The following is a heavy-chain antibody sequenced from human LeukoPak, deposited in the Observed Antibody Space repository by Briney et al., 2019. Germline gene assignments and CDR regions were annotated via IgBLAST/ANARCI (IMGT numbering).Heavy chain of an antibody. CDR1: GVMFSNYA. D-gene: IGHD2-15*01. Sequence: GGSLRLSCAASGVMFSNYAMSWVRQAPGRGLEWVSGITGSGGSTYYADSVKGRFTISRDNSKNTLYLQMNSLRAEDTAVYYCAKDLSYCSGGTCYTSRYYGMDVWGQGTTVTVSS. CDR2: ITGSGGST. V-gene: IGHV3-23*01. J-gene: IGHJ6*02. CDR3: AKDLSYCSGGTCYTSRYYGMDV.